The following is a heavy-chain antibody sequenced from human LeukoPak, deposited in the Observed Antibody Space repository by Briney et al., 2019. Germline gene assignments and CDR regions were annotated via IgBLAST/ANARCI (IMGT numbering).Heavy chain of an antibody. J-gene: IGHJ4*02. CDR3: AKRITEAGGFYFDS. D-gene: IGHD6-19*01. V-gene: IGHV3-23*01. CDR2: VTGEGRNT. Sequence: GGSLRLSCVGSGFSFSSYAMSWVRQAPGKGLEWVSSVTGEGRNTYYADSVRGRFTISRDDSKNMQFLQMTSLRPEDTAVYFCAKRITEAGGFYFDSWGQGTLVTVSS. CDR1: GFSFSSYA.